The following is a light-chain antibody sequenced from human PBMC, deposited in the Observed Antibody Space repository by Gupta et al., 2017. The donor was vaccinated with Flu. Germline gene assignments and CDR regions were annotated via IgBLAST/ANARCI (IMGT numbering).Light chain of an antibody. Sequence: QSGLTQPPSVSGAPGQRLTISCTGSISNLGAGYDVHWYQQLPGTAPKLLLYGNNHRPSGVPDRFSGSKSGTSASLAITGLQADDEADHYCQSYDSSLSGSVFGGGTKLTVL. CDR1: ISNLGAGYD. V-gene: IGLV1-40*01. CDR3: QSYDSSLSGSV. J-gene: IGLJ3*02. CDR2: GNN.